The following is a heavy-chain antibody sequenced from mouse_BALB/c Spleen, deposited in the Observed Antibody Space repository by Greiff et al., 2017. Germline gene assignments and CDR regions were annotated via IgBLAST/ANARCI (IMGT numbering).Heavy chain of an antibody. CDR3: TRLRGNAMDY. CDR1: GYTFTSYY. V-gene: IGHV1S81*02. CDR2: INPSNGGT. Sequence: QVQLKESGAELVKPGASVKLSCKASGYTFTSYYMYWVKQRPGQGLEWIGEINPSNGGTNFNEKFKSKATLTVDKSSSTAYIQLSSLTSEDSAVYYCTRLRGNAMDYWGQGTSVTVSS. J-gene: IGHJ4*01. D-gene: IGHD1-2*01.